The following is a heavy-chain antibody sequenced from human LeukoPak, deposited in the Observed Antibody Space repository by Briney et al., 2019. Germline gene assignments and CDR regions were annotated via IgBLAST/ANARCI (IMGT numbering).Heavy chain of an antibody. CDR2: IIPSAGRT. D-gene: IGHD2-15*01. V-gene: IGHV1-46*01. Sequence: GASVKVPCKASGYTFTSYYIHWVRQAPGQGLEWMGIIIPSAGRTNYAQKFRGRVSMTTDMSTSTVYMELSSLRSEDTAVYYCAREYSGGNFDYWGQGTLVTVSS. J-gene: IGHJ4*01. CDR1: GYTFTSYY. CDR3: AREYSGGNFDY.